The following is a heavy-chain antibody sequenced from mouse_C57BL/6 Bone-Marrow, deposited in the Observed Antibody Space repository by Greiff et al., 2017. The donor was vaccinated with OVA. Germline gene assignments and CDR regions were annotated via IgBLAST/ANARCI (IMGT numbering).Heavy chain of an antibody. CDR1: YFAFMASA. V-gene: IGHV1-49*01. J-gene: IGHJ3*01. D-gene: IGHD1-1*01. Sequence: LQQSGAELVRPGSSVKLSCKASYFAFMASAMHWVKPRPGHGLEWIGSFTMYSDATEYSENFKGKATLTANTAASTAYMELSSLTSEDSAVYDCARDSSQGWFAYWGQGTLVTVSA. CDR2: FTMYSDAT. CDR3: ARDSSQGWFAY.